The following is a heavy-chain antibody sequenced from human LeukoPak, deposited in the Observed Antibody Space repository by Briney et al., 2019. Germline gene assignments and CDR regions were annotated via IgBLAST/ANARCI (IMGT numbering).Heavy chain of an antibody. CDR3: ARQFFLADGSGSYWFDP. V-gene: IGHV5-10-1*01. CDR1: GYSFTSYW. J-gene: IGHJ5*02. D-gene: IGHD3-10*01. Sequence: GESLRISCKSSGYSFTSYWISWVRQMPGKGLERMGRIDPSDSYTNYSPSFQGHVTISADKSISTAYLQWSSLKASDTAMYYCARQFFLADGSGSYWFDPWGQGTLVTVSS. CDR2: IDPSDSYT.